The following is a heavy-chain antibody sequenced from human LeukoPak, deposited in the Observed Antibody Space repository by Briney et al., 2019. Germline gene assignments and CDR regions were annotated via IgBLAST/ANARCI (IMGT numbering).Heavy chain of an antibody. CDR2: IKDDGNQK. D-gene: IGHD5-18*01. V-gene: IGHV3-7*01. J-gene: IGHJ4*02. CDR3: ARDGYLAGLDY. CDR1: GFTFSRHW. Sequence: PGGSLRLSCEVSGFTFSRHWMTWVRQAPGKGLEWVASIKDDGNQKIYVYSVKGRFTISRDNVKNSLSLQMNSLRGEDSAVYYCARDGYLAGLDYWGQGTLVTVSS.